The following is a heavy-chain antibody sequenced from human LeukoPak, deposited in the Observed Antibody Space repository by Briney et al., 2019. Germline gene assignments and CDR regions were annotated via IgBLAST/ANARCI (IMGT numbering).Heavy chain of an antibody. CDR1: GSFSRYV. CDR3: AKDLILVLPAAYDY. CDR2: LSASGGST. Sequence: GGSLRLSCAASGSFSRYVMTWVRQAPGRGLEWVSTLSASGGSTYYADSVKGRFTISRDNSKNTLYLQMSSLRAEDTAVYFCAKDLILVLPAAYDYWGQGTLVTVSS. D-gene: IGHD2-2*01. V-gene: IGHV3-23*01. J-gene: IGHJ4*02.